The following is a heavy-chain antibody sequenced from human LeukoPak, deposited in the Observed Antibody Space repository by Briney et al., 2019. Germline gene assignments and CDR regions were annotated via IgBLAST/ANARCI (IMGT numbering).Heavy chain of an antibody. CDR3: ATEIIGYSGYDFDY. CDR1: GYTFTGYY. D-gene: IGHD5-12*01. J-gene: IGHJ4*02. CDR2: INPNSGGT. V-gene: IGHV1-2*06. Sequence: VASVKVSCKASGYTFTGYYMHWVRQAPGQGLEWMGRINPNSGGTNYAQKFQGRVTMTRDTSISTAYMELSRLRSDDTAVYYCATEIIGYSGYDFDYWGQGTLVTVSS.